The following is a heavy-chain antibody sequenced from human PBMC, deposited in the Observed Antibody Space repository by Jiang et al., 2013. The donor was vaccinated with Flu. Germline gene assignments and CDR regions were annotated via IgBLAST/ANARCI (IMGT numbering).Heavy chain of an antibody. J-gene: IGHJ2*01. D-gene: IGHD3-3*01. Sequence: GLVKPGGSLRLSCAASGFTFSSYSMNWVRQAPGKGLEWVSSISSSSSYIYYADSVKGRFTISRDNAKNSLYLQMNSLRAEDTAVYYCARGGLGDWYFDLWGRGTLVTVSS. CDR3: ARGGLGDWYFDL. CDR1: GFTFSSYS. CDR2: ISSSSSYI. V-gene: IGHV3-21*01.